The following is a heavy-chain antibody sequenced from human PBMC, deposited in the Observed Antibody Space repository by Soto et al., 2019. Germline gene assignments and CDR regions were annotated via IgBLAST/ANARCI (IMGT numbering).Heavy chain of an antibody. CDR2: IFYTGSA. CDR3: ARIVSTTPYFHYYIDV. CDR1: GGSISSSGHF. J-gene: IGHJ6*03. D-gene: IGHD5-12*01. Sequence: QLQLQESGPGLVKPSETLSLTCTVSGGSISSSGHFWGWIRQPPGKGLEWIGPIFYTGSAYYNPSFQSRVAISVDTSQAQFSLKLSAVTAADTAVYYCARIVSTTPYFHYYIDVWGKGTTGTVSS. V-gene: IGHV4-39*01.